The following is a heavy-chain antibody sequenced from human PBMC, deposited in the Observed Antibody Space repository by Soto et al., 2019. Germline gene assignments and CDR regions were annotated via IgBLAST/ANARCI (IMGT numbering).Heavy chain of an antibody. Sequence: QVQLMQSGAEVKKPGSSVKVSCKASGGTFSSYAISWVRQAPGQGLEWMGGIIPIYGTANCAQKFQGRVTITADKSTSTAYMELSSLRSEDTAVYYCARRADFWSGNYGMDVWGQGTTVTVSS. V-gene: IGHV1-69*06. CDR2: IIPIYGTA. CDR3: ARRADFWSGNYGMDV. D-gene: IGHD3-3*01. CDR1: GGTFSSYA. J-gene: IGHJ6*02.